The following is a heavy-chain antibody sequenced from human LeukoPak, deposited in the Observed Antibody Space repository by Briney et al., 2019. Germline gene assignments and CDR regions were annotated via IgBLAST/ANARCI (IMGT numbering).Heavy chain of an antibody. CDR1: GFRFSSYV. D-gene: IGHD1-26*01. V-gene: IGHV3-23*01. J-gene: IGHJ4*02. CDR3: ARVDSGNYDY. Sequence: PGGSLRLSCAASGFRFSSYVMSWVRQAPGKGLEYVSSIDGSDGASYYADSVKGRFTISRDNSKNTLFLQMNCLRVEDTAVYYCARVDSGNYDYWGQGTLLTVSS. CDR2: IDGSDGAS.